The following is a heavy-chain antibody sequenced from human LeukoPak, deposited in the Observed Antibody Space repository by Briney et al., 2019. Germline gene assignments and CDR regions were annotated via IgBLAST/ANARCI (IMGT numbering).Heavy chain of an antibody. J-gene: IGHJ4*02. CDR3: TRGYVGIDY. D-gene: IGHD5-12*01. V-gene: IGHV3-48*01. Sequence: GGSLRLSCAGSGFSFSRNYDMHWVRQAPGKGLEWISYISHTSSTVYYAESVRGRFIISRDNVKNSLYLQMNSLRAEDTAVYYCTRGYVGIDYWGQGTLVTVSS. CDR1: GFSFSRNYD. CDR2: ISHTSSTV.